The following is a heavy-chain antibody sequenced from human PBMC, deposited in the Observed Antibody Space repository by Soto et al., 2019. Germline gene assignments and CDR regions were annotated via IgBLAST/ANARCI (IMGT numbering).Heavy chain of an antibody. CDR2: ISSSGSTI. J-gene: IGHJ4*02. Sequence: QVQLVESGGGLVKPGGSLRLSCAASGFTFSDYYMSWIRQAPGKGLEWVSYISSSGSTIYYADSVKGRFTISGDNAKNSLYRQMNSLRAEDTAVYYCARISFNYYDSSGYSDYWGQGTLVTVSS. CDR1: GFTFSDYY. D-gene: IGHD3-22*01. CDR3: ARISFNYYDSSGYSDY. V-gene: IGHV3-11*01.